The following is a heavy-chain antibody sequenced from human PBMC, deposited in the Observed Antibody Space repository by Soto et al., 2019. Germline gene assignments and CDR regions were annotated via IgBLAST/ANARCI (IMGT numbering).Heavy chain of an antibody. CDR2: IPVIGERR. CDR1: GFTFSSYG. CDR3: AREGDRHGTVCFDS. D-gene: IGHD1-1*01. Sequence: EVQLLDSGGGLVQPGGSLRLSCAASGFTFSSYGMSWVRQAPGKGLEWVAGIPVIGERRYYADSVKGRFTISRDNAKNTLYLQMNSLRVEDAAVYFCAREGDRHGTVCFDSWGQGTLVTVSS. V-gene: IGHV3-23*01. J-gene: IGHJ4*02.